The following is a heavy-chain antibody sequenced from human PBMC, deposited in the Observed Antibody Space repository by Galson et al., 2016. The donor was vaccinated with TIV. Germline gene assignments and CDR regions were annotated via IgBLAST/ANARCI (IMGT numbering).Heavy chain of an antibody. V-gene: IGHV3-9*01. D-gene: IGHD3-22*01. CDR2: INWHGNAV. Sequence: SLRLSCAASGFTFGEYPMHWVRQPPGKGPQWVSSINWHGNAVVYADSVKGRFTVSRDNSKNTVFLQMNSLRVEDTAVYYCAKIDSSGYNYGGRFVYWGQGTLVTVSS. CDR3: AKIDSSGYNYGGRFVY. J-gene: IGHJ4*02. CDR1: GFTFGEYP.